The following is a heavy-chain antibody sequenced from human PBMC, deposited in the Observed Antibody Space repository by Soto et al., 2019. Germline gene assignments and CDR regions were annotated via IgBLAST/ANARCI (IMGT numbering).Heavy chain of an antibody. J-gene: IGHJ5*02. Sequence: GGSLRLSCGASGFTFSSYSMNSVRQAPGKGLEWVSYISSSSSTIYYADSVKGRFTISRDNAKNSLYLQMNSLRAEDTAVYYCAREDDYLNWFDPWGQGTLVTVSS. CDR2: ISSSSSTI. D-gene: IGHD4-17*01. CDR3: AREDDYLNWFDP. V-gene: IGHV3-48*01. CDR1: GFTFSSYS.